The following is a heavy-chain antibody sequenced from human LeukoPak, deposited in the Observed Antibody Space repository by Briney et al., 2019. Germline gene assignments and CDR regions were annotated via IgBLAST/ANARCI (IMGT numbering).Heavy chain of an antibody. V-gene: IGHV3-23*01. Sequence: GGSLRLSCAASGFSFSTYGMKWVRQAPGKGLEWVSTISTNSANTYYTDSVKGRFTISRDNSRSMLFLQMNSLSAEDTAVYYCTNGQSTIATRSFDSWGQGTLVTVSS. J-gene: IGHJ4*02. CDR1: GFSFSTYG. CDR3: TNGQSTIATRSFDS. D-gene: IGHD6-6*01. CDR2: ISTNSANT.